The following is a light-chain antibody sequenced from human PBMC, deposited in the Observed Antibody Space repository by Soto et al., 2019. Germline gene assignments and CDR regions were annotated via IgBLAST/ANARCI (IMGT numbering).Light chain of an antibody. CDR3: AQWDDSLSVLYV. V-gene: IGLV1-47*01. Sequence: QSVLTQPPSASGTPGQRVTISCSGSSSNFGSNYVYWYQQLPGTAPKLLIYRNNQRPSGVPDRFSGSKSGTSASLAISGLRSEDDADYYCAQWDDSLSVLYVFGTGTNVTVL. CDR2: RNN. CDR1: SSNFGSNY. J-gene: IGLJ1*01.